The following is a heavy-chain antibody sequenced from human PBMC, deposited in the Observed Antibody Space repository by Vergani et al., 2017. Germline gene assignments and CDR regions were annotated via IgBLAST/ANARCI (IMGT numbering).Heavy chain of an antibody. D-gene: IGHD6-19*01. J-gene: IGHJ4*02. Sequence: QVQLVQSGAEVKKPGSSVKVSCKASGGTFSSYAISWVRQAPGQGLEWMGRIIPILGIANYAQKFQGRVTITADKSTSTAYMELSSLRSDDTAVYYCARDGGLWLPDYWGQGTLVTVSS. CDR2: IIPILGIA. CDR3: ARDGGLWLPDY. V-gene: IGHV1-69*04. CDR1: GGTFSSYA.